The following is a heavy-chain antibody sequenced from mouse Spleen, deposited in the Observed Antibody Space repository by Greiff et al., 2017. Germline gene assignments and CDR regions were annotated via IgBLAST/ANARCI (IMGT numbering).Heavy chain of an antibody. J-gene: IGHJ3*01. Sequence: QVQLQQPGTELVKPGASVKLSCKASGYTFTNYWMHWVKQRPGQGLEWIGNINPSNGGTNYNEKFKNKATLTVDKSSSTAYMQLSSLTSEDSAVYYCARERGYYDCDGLTWFAYWGQGTLVTVSA. CDR2: INPSNGGT. CDR1: GYTFTNYW. V-gene: IGHV1-53*01. D-gene: IGHD2-4*01. CDR3: ARERGYYDCDGLTWFAY.